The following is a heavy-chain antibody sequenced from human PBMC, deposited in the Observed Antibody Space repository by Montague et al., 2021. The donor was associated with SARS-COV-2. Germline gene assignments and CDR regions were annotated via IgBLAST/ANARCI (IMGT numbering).Heavy chain of an antibody. J-gene: IGHJ6*02. CDR1: GFSLSTSGMC. D-gene: IGHD2-15*01. CDR3: ARGPSDTDYSEGVDV. CDR2: IDWDDDK. V-gene: IGHV2-70*11. Sequence: PALVKPTQTLTLTCTFSGFSLSTSGMCMTWIRQPPGKALEWLARIDWDDDKYYNTSLKSRLTISKDTSKNLVVLTMTNMDPVDTATYYCARGPSDTDYSEGVDVWGQGTPVTVSS.